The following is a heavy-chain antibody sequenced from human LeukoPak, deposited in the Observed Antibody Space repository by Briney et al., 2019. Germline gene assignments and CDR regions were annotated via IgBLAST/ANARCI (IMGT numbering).Heavy chain of an antibody. Sequence: PSETLSLTCTVSGGSISSYYWSWIRQPPGKGLEWIGYIYYSGSTNYNPSLKSRVTISVDTSKNQFSLKLSSVTAADTAVYYCARGGFRIPRDAFDIWGQGTTVTVSS. V-gene: IGHV4-59*01. J-gene: IGHJ3*02. CDR1: GGSISSYY. CDR3: ARGGFRIPRDAFDI. CDR2: IYYSGST. D-gene: IGHD2-15*01.